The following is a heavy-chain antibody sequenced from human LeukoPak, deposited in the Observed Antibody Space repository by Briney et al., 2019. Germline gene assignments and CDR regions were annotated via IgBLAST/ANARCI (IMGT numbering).Heavy chain of an antibody. J-gene: IGHJ5*02. CDR1: GGSISSSSYY. V-gene: IGHV4-39*07. D-gene: IGHD2-2*01. CDR3: AGTHLYCSSTSCYGFDP. CDR2: INHSGST. Sequence: PSETLSLTCTVSGGSISSSSYYWGWIRQPPGKGLEWIGEINHSGSTNYNPSLKSRVTISVDTSKNQFSLKLSSVTAADTAVYYCAGTHLYCSSTSCYGFDPWGQGTLVTVSS.